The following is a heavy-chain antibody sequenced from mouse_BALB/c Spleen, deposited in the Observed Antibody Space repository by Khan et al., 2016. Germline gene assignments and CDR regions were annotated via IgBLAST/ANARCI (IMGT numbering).Heavy chain of an antibody. J-gene: IGHJ1*01. CDR1: GFTFTDYY. CDR3: ARALSLPSFYWYFDV. CDR2: IRNKANGYTT. Sequence: EVELVESGGGLVQPGGSLRLSCATSGFTFTDYYMSWVRQPPGKALEWLGFIRNKANGYTTEYSASVKGRFTISRDNSQSILYLQMNTLRAEDSATYYCARALSLPSFYWYFDVWGAGTTVTVSS. V-gene: IGHV7-3*02. D-gene: IGHD1-2*01.